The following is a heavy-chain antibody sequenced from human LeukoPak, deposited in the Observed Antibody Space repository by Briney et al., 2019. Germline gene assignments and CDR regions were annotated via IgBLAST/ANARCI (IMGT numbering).Heavy chain of an antibody. D-gene: IGHD2-2*01. CDR1: GYSFTSYW. CDR2: IYPGDPDT. V-gene: IGHV5-51*01. CDR3: ARWTDIVVVPAAGHYGMDV. J-gene: IGHJ6*02. Sequence: GESLKISCKGSGYSFTSYWIGWVRQMPGKGLEWMGIIYPGDPDTRYSPSFQGQVTISADKSISTAYLQWSSLKASDTAMYYCARWTDIVVVPAAGHYGMDVWGQGTTVTVSS.